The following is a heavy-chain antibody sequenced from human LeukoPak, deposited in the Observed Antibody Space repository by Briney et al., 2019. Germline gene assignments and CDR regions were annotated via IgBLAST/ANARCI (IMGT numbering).Heavy chain of an antibody. D-gene: IGHD5-12*01. CDR3: ATSTGYDSVDY. J-gene: IGHJ4*02. CDR1: GGSISSRSYY. Sequence: SETLSLTCTVTGGSISSRSYYWSWIRQPPGKGLEWIGYIYYSGSTYYNPSLKSRVTISVDTSKNQFSLKLSSVTAADTAVYYCATSTGYDSVDYWGQGTLVTVSS. V-gene: IGHV4-39*07. CDR2: IYYSGST.